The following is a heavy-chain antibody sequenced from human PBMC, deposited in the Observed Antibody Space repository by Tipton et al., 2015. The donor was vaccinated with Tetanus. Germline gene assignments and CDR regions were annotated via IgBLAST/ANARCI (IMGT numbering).Heavy chain of an antibody. D-gene: IGHD2-21*01. CDR3: ARANDEFPKKGPFDS. Sequence: GLVKPSETLSLTCGVSDGSFNAYYWSWIRQTPGKGLEWIGEVNQSGSTKYNPSFNSRAAISVDTSKSQFSLRVRSVTAADTAVYYCARANDEFPKKGPFDSWGQGSLVIVSS. CDR1: DGSFNAYY. J-gene: IGHJ4*02. V-gene: IGHV4-34*01. CDR2: VNQSGST.